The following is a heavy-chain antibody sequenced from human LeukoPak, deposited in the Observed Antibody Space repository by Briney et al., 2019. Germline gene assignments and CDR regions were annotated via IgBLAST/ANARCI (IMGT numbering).Heavy chain of an antibody. J-gene: IGHJ6*02. CDR1: GFTFSNYY. CDR3: ARGDYNKYGMDV. CDR2: ISSSATTM. V-gene: IGHV3-11*01. Sequence: GGSLRLSCAASGFTFSNYYMSWIRQAPGKGLEWVSYISSSATTMYYADSVKDRFIISRDNAKNSLFLQMNSLRAEDTAVYYCARGDYNKYGMDVWGQGTTVTVSS.